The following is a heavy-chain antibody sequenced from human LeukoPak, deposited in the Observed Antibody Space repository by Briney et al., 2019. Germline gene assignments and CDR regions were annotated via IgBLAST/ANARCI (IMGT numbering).Heavy chain of an antibody. CDR3: ARARRSNAETYYYYYYMDV. V-gene: IGHV3-74*01. J-gene: IGHJ6*03. CDR2: INSDGSST. CDR1: GFTFSSYW. Sequence: GGSLRLSCAASGFTFSSYWMHWVRQAPGKGLVWVSRINSDGSSTSYADSVKGRFTISRDNAKNTLYLQMNSLRAEDTAVYYCARARRSNAETYYYYYYMDVWGKGTTVTVSS.